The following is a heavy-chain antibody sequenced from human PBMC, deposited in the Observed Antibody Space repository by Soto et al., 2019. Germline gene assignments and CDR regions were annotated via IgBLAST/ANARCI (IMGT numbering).Heavy chain of an antibody. CDR2: IYPGDSDT. J-gene: IGHJ4*02. V-gene: IGHV5-51*01. CDR1: GYSFTSYW. CDR3: AVSYSSSWSNFDY. D-gene: IGHD6-13*01. Sequence: GESLKISCKGSGYSFTSYWIGWVRQMPGKGLEWMGIIYPGDSDTRYSPSFQGQVTISADKSISTAYLQWSSLKASDTAMYYCAVSYSSSWSNFDYWGQGTLVTVSS.